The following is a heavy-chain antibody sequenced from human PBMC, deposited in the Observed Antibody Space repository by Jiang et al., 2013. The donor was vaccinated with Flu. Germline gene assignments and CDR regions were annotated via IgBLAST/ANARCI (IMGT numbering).Heavy chain of an antibody. V-gene: IGHV4-61*02. Sequence: LEWIGRIYTSGSTNYNPSLKSRVTISVDTSKNQFSLKLSSVTAADTAVYYCARLRPGSGWFPDNWGQGTLVTVSS. J-gene: IGHJ4*02. CDR2: IYTSGST. CDR3: ARLRPGSGWFPDN. D-gene: IGHD6-19*01.